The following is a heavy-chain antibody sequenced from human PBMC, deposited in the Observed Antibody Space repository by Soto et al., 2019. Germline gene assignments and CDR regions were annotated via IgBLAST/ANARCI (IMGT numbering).Heavy chain of an antibody. V-gene: IGHV1-18*01. D-gene: IGHD1-7*01. J-gene: IGHJ4*02. CDR3: TRWRGRTPDY. Sequence: QVHLVQSGTEARQPGASVKVSCKASGYTFNTYGISWVRQGPGQGLEWMGWISGFNGNTNYAQKFQGRVTMTTDKSTNTAYMELGSLTSDDTAVYYCTRWRGRTPDYWGQGSLVTVSS. CDR2: ISGFNGNT. CDR1: GYTFNTYG.